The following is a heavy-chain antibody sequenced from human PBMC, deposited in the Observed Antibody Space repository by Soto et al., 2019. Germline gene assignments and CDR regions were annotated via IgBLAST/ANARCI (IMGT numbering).Heavy chain of an antibody. CDR1: GGTFRNSA. D-gene: IGHD5-12*01. J-gene: IGHJ6*02. V-gene: IGHV1-69*12. CDR2: IMPIFRTP. CDR3: ARDNDRLQLGGNYYYILDV. Sequence: QVQLEQSGSEVEKPGSSVKVSCKASGGTFRNSAISWVRQAPGQGLEWMGGIMPIFRTPDYAQKFQGRVTITADEATSTAYMELSGLRSDDTAVYFCARDNDRLQLGGNYYYILDVWGHGTTVTVSS.